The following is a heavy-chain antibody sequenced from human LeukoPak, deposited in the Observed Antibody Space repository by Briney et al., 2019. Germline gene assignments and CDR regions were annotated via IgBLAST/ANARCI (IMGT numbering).Heavy chain of an antibody. V-gene: IGHV3-21*01. J-gene: IGHJ6*03. Sequence: GGSLRLSCAASGFTFSSYEMNWVRQAPGKGLEWVSSISSSSSYIYYADSVKGRFTISRDNAKNSLYLQMNSLRAEDTAVYYCAREKSSVITVIGVGYYYYYMDVWGKGTTVTVSS. CDR2: ISSSSSYI. CDR3: AREKSSVITVIGVGYYYYYMDV. D-gene: IGHD3-10*02. CDR1: GFTFSSYE.